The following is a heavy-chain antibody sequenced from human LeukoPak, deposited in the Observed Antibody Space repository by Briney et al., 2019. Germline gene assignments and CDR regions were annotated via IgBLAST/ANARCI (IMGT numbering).Heavy chain of an antibody. CDR2: ISTMSNYI. CDR3: SRDRLGGLDL. Sequence: PGGSLRLSCAASGFDFSTYAINWVRQAPGKGLEWVSSISTMSNYIFYGDSVKGRFTISRDNAKNSVYLQMNSLRPEDTAVYYCSRDRLGGLDLWGQGTLVTVSS. J-gene: IGHJ5*02. D-gene: IGHD5-12*01. CDR1: GFDFSTYA. V-gene: IGHV3-21*01.